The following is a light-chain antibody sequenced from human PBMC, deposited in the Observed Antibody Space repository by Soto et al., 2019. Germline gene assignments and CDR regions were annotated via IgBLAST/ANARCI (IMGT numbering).Light chain of an antibody. V-gene: IGLV1-44*01. CDR1: SSNIGSNT. CDR2: SNN. J-gene: IGLJ3*02. Sequence: QAVVTQPPSASGTPGQRGTLSCSGSSSNIGSNTVNWYQQLPGTAPKLLIYSNNQRPSGVPDRFSGSKSGTSASLDISGLQSEDESDYYCAAWDESLNGLGVFVGGTKLTVL. CDR3: AAWDESLNGLGV.